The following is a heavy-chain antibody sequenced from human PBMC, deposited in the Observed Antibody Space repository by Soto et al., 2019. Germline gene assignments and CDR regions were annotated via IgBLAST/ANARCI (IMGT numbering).Heavy chain of an antibody. CDR1: GFTFSNAW. CDR3: ATDGTTVTPKYYFDY. V-gene: IGHV3-15*01. Sequence: PVGSLRLSCAASGFTFSNAWMSWVRQAPGKGLEWVGRIKSKTDGGTTDYAAPVKGRFTISRDDSKNTLYLQMNSLKTDDTAVYYCATDGTTVTPKYYFDYWGQGTLVTVSS. J-gene: IGHJ4*02. CDR2: IKSKTDGGTT. D-gene: IGHD4-17*01.